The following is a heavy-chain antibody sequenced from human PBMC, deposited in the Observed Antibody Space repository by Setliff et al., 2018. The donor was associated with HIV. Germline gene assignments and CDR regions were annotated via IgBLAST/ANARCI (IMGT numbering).Heavy chain of an antibody. CDR2: VYYSGST. V-gene: IGHV4-59*01. CDR1: GDPISTYY. Sequence: ASETLSLTCTVSGDPISTYYWSWVRKPPGKGLEWIGYVYYSGSTSYSPSLRGRVTMSVDPSKNQFSLKLNSVTAADTAIYYCARGNYDTSDYYTNFYYYYMDVWGKGTAVTAP. J-gene: IGHJ6*03. D-gene: IGHD3-22*01. CDR3: ARGNYDTSDYYTNFYYYYMDV.